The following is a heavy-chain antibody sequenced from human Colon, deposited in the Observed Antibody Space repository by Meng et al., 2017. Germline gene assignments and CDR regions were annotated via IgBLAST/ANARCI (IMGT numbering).Heavy chain of an antibody. J-gene: IGHJ4*02. Sequence: QVHLHESGPGLVRPSGGLFLVCTVSGCSIKSGGYHWSWARQPPGKGLEYIGFMSDSGTTDYNPSLRSRVSISEIGSSKNQFSLTLRSVTAADTATYFCARDTLYGTDYWGQGVLVTVSS. V-gene: IGHV4-31*03. D-gene: IGHD4-17*01. CDR3: ARDTLYGTDY. CDR2: MSDSGTT. CDR1: GCSIKSGGYH.